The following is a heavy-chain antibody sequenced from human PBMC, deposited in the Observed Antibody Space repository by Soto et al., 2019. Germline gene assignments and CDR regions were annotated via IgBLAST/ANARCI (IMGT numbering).Heavy chain of an antibody. CDR2: ISGSGGST. CDR1: GFTFSSYA. D-gene: IGHD3-9*01. CDR3: AKERAYDILTGYLIDY. Sequence: GGSLRLSCAASGFTFSSYAMSWVRQAPGKGLEWVSAISGSGGSTYYADSVKGRFTISRDNSKNTLYLQMNSLRAEDTAVYYCAKERAYDILTGYLIDYWGQGTLVTVSS. J-gene: IGHJ4*02. V-gene: IGHV3-23*01.